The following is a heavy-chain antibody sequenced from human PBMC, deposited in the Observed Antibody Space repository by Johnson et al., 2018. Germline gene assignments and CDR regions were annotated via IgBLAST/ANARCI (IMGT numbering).Heavy chain of an antibody. CDR1: GGSISSSNW. Sequence: QVQLQESGPGLVKPSGTLSLTCAVSGGSISSSNWWSWVRQPPVKGLEWIGEIYHSGSTNYNPSLKRRVTISVEKSKNQFSLKLSAVTAADTAVYYCARVIGEYYDFWSGYSPRNYYMDVWGKGTTVTVSS. J-gene: IGHJ6*03. CDR3: ARVIGEYYDFWSGYSPRNYYMDV. V-gene: IGHV4-4*02. CDR2: IYHSGST. D-gene: IGHD3-3*01.